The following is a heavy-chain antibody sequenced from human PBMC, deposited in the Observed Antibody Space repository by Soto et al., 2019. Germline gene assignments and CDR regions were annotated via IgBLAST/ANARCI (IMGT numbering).Heavy chain of an antibody. CDR2: IYYSGST. Sequence: SSETLSLTCTVSGGSISSYYWSWIRQPPGKGLEWIGYIYYSGSTNYNPSLKSRVTISVDTSKNQFSLKLSSVTAADTAVYYCARHSLGFLDVWGKGTTVTVSS. J-gene: IGHJ6*04. D-gene: IGHD1-26*01. CDR1: GGSISSYY. CDR3: ARHSLGFLDV. V-gene: IGHV4-59*08.